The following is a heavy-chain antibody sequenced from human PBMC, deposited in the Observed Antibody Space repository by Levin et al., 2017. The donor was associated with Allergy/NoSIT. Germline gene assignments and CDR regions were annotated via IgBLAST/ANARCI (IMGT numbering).Heavy chain of an antibody. D-gene: IGHD2-15*01. J-gene: IGHJ4*02. CDR3: ARDSAHPPTVNHYSPFDY. Sequence: PGGSLRLSCAASGFTFSSHGMNWVRQAPGKGLEWVSYISRFGDSMYHADSVKGRFTISRDNGKNSLYLQMNSLRAEDTAVYYCARDSAHPPTVNHYSPFDYWGQGTLVTVSS. CDR1: GFTFSSHG. CDR2: ISRFGDSM. V-gene: IGHV3-48*01.